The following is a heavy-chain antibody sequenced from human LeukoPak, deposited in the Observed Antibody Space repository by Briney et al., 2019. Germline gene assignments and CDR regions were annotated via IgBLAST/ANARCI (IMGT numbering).Heavy chain of an antibody. Sequence: SETLSLPCTVSGGSISSYYWSWIRQPPGKGLEWIGYIYYSGSTNYNPSLKGRVTISVDTSKNQFSLKLSSVTAADTAVYYCARVRVYYYGMDVWGKGTTVTVSS. CDR3: ARVRVYYYGMDV. V-gene: IGHV4-59*01. J-gene: IGHJ6*04. CDR2: IYYSGST. CDR1: GGSISSYY. D-gene: IGHD3-10*01.